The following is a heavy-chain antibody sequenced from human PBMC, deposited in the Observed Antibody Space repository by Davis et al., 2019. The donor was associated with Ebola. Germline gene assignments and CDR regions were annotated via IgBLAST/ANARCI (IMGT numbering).Heavy chain of an antibody. J-gene: IGHJ4*02. Sequence: GESLKISCAASGFSFSTYWMSWVRQAPGKGLEWVANIKQDGSEKYHVGSVKGRFTISRDNAENSLFLQMNSLRAEDTAVYYCARADYYGSGSFYFDFWGQGTLVTVSS. CDR2: IKQDGSEK. CDR3: ARADYYGSGSFYFDF. D-gene: IGHD3-10*01. CDR1: GFSFSTYW. V-gene: IGHV3-7*03.